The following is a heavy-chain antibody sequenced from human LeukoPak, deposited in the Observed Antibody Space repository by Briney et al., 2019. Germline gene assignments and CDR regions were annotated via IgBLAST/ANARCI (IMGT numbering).Heavy chain of an antibody. J-gene: IGHJ5*02. CDR3: ARVEQRRSLRWFDP. CDR1: GDSIRGADFY. D-gene: IGHD1/OR15-1a*01. CDR2: IYSSGSP. V-gene: IGHV4-31*03. Sequence: PSETLSLTCSVTGDSIRGADFYWSWIRQPPGKGLEWTGYIYSSGSPHYNPSLKSRVTISVDMSNNDFPLKLASVTASDTAVYLCARVEQRRSLRWFDPGGQGTLVTVFS.